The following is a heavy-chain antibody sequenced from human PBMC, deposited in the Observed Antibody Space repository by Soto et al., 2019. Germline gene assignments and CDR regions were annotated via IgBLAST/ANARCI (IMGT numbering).Heavy chain of an antibody. J-gene: IGHJ4*02. CDR1: GFTFSSYG. V-gene: IGHV3-30*18. CDR3: AKESRRWSSSWFFDY. CDR2: ISHDGSNK. D-gene: IGHD6-13*01. Sequence: AGGSLRLSCAASGFTFSSYGMHWVCQAPGKGLEWVAVISHDGSNKYYADSVKGRFTISRDNSKNTLYLQMNSLRAEDAAVYYCAKESRRWSSSWFFDYWGQGTLVTVSS.